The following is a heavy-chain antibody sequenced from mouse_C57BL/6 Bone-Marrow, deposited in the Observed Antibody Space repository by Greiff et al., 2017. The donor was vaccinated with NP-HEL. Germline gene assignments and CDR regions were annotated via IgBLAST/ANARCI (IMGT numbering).Heavy chain of an antibody. Sequence: EVKLVESEGGLVQPGGSLSLSCAASGFTFTDYYMSWVRQPPGKALEWLGFIRNKANGYTTEYSASVKGRFTISRDNSQSILYLQMNALRAEDSATYYCARAYYSNYVLSAYWGQGTLVTVSA. D-gene: IGHD2-5*01. J-gene: IGHJ3*01. V-gene: IGHV7-3*01. CDR2: IRNKANGYTT. CDR1: GFTFTDYY. CDR3: ARAYYSNYVLSAY.